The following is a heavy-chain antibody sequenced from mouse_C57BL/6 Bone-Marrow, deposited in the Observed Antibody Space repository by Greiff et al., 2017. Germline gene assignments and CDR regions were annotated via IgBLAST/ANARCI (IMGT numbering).Heavy chain of an antibody. CDR2: INPSNGGT. J-gene: IGHJ4*01. Sequence: QVQLQQPGTELVKPGASVKLSCKASGYTFTSYWMHWVKQRPGQGLEWIGNINPSNGGTNYNEKFKSKATMTVDKSSSTAYMKLSSLTSEDSAVYYCARERVVAPYYYAMDYWGQGTSVTVSS. V-gene: IGHV1-53*01. D-gene: IGHD1-1*01. CDR1: GYTFTSYW. CDR3: ARERVVAPYYYAMDY.